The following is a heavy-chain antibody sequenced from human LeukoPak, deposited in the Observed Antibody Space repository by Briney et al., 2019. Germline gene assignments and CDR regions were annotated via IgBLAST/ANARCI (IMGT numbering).Heavy chain of an antibody. V-gene: IGHV3-23*01. CDR2: ITGIVNST. Sequence: GGSLRLSCAASGFTFSNYGISWVRQAPGKGLEWVSTITGIVNSTFYADSVKGRFTISRDHSKNTLYLQMNSLRAEDTAVYYCAKGRGYCSGGSCYSDYWGQGTLVTASS. CDR1: GFTFSNYG. D-gene: IGHD2-15*01. CDR3: AKGRGYCSGGSCYSDY. J-gene: IGHJ4*02.